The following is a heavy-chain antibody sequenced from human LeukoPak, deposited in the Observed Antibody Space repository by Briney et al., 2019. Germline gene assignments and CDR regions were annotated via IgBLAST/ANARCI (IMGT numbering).Heavy chain of an antibody. CDR2: IKQDGSEK. V-gene: IGHV3-7*01. CDR3: ARGRNWFDP. Sequence: PGRSLRLSCAASGFTFDDYAMHWVRQAPGKGLEWVANIKQDGSEKYYVDSVKGRFTISRDNAKNTLYLQMNSLRAEDTAVYYCARGRNWFDPWGQGTLVTVSS. CDR1: GFTFDDYA. J-gene: IGHJ5*02.